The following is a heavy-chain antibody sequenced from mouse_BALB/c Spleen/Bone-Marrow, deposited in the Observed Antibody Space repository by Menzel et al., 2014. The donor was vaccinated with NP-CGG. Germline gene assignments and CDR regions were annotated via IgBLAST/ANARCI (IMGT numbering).Heavy chain of an antibody. J-gene: IGHJ4*01. CDR1: GYSFTSYW. CDR3: TRSGSLGAMDY. D-gene: IGHD3-1*01. V-gene: IGHV1-5*01. Sequence: EVKVEESGTVLARPGASVKMSCKASGYSFTSYWMHWVKQRPGQGLEWIGAIYPGNSDTSYNQKFKGKAKLTAVTSASTAYMELSSLTNEDSAVYYCTRSGSLGAMDYWGQGTSVTVSS. CDR2: IYPGNSDT.